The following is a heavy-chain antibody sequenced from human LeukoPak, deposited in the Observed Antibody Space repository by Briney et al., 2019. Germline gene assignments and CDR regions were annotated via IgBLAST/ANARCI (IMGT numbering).Heavy chain of an antibody. J-gene: IGHJ4*02. Sequence: SGGSVRLSCAASGFTFSSYWMSWVRQAPGKGLEWVANIKQDGSEKYYVDSVKGRFTISRDNAKNSLYLQMNSLRAEDTAVYYCATRRDGYNPDYWGQGTLVTVSS. V-gene: IGHV3-7*01. CDR2: IKQDGSEK. CDR1: GFTFSSYW. D-gene: IGHD5-24*01. CDR3: ATRRDGYNPDY.